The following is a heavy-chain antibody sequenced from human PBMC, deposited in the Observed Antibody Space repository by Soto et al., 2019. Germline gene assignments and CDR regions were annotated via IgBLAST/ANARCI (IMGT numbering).Heavy chain of an antibody. CDR1: GYTFTSYP. CDR2: LRVYNGNT. J-gene: IGHJ4*02. D-gene: IGHD1-26*01. CDR3: ATVVGAVPY. Sequence: GASVKVSCKTSGYTFTSYPLSWVRQAPGQGLEWMGWLRVYNGNTKYAQNLQGRVTVTTDTSTDTAYMELRSLRYDDTAVYFCATVVGAVPYWGQGTLVTVSS. V-gene: IGHV1-18*01.